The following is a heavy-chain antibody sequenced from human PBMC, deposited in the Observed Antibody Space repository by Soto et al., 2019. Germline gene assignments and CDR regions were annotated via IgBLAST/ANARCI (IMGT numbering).Heavy chain of an antibody. V-gene: IGHV3-48*02. CDR2: ISSSSSTI. Sequence: VQLVESGGGLVQPGGSLRLSCAAYGFTFSSYSMNWVRQAPGKGLEWVSYISSSSSTIYYADSVQGRFTISRDNAKNSLYLQKHSLRDEDPAVYYCARELTQSSSWYGGYYYYGMDVWGQGTTVTVSS. D-gene: IGHD6-13*01. CDR1: GFTFSSYS. J-gene: IGHJ6*02. CDR3: ARELTQSSSWYGGYYYYGMDV.